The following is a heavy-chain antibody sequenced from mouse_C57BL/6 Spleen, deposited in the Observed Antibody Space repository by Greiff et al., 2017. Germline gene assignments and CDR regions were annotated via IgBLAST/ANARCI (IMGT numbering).Heavy chain of an antibody. CDR3: AREGAYYSNWRDFAY. CDR1: GYSFTSYA. Sequence: QVQLKQSGPGLVAPSQCLSITCTVSGYSFTSYAISWVRQPPGKGLEWLGVIWTGGGTNYKSALNSRLSNSKANSKSQVFLKMTSLLTDDTARYDCAREGAYYSNWRDFAYWGQGTLVTVSA. J-gene: IGHJ3*01. D-gene: IGHD2-5*01. CDR2: IWTGGGT. V-gene: IGHV2-9-1*01.